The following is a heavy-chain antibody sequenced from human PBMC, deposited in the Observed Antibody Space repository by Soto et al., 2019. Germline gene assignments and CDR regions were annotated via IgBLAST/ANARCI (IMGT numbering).Heavy chain of an antibody. CDR3: ARGPGDSWYFDL. D-gene: IGHD7-27*01. CDR1: GGSISSYY. J-gene: IGHJ2*01. CDR2: IYYSGST. Sequence: SETLSLTCTVSGGSISSYYWSWIRQPPGKGLEWIGYIYYSGSTNYNPSLKSRVTISVDTSKNQFSLKLSSVTAADTAVYYCARGPGDSWYFDLWGRGTLVNVSS. V-gene: IGHV4-59*01.